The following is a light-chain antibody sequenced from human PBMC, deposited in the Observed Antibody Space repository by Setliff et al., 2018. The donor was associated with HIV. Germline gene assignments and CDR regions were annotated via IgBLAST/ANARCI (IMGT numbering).Light chain of an antibody. CDR3: SSNTSSSTL. Sequence: QSVLTQPASVSGSPGQSITISCTGTSSDVVDYNYVSWYQQYPGKAPKLMIYAVSNRPPGVSNRFSGSKSGNTASLTISGLQAEDEADYYVSSNTSSSTLFGGGTKVTVL. CDR2: AVS. CDR1: SSDVVDYNY. V-gene: IGLV2-14*03. J-gene: IGLJ2*01.